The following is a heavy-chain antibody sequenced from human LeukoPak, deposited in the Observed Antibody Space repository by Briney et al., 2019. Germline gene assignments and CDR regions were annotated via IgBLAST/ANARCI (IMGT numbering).Heavy chain of an antibody. CDR1: GGSLSGYY. J-gene: IGHJ5*02. CDR3: AREGYDFWTGTTNWFDP. CDR2: INHSGST. Sequence: PSETLSLTCAVYGGSLSGYYWNWIRQPPGKGLEWIGEINHSGSTNYNPSLKSRVTISVDTSKNQFSLKLSSVTAADTAVYYCAREGYDFWTGTTNWFDPWGQGTLVTVSS. D-gene: IGHD3-3*01. V-gene: IGHV4-34*01.